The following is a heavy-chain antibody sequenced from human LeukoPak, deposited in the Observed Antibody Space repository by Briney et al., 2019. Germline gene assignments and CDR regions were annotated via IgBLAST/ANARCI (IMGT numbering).Heavy chain of an antibody. CDR1: GYTFTSYG. J-gene: IGHJ4*02. Sequence: ASVKVSCKASGYTFTSYGISWVRQAPGQGLEWMGWISAYNGNTNYAQKLQGRVTMTTDTSTSTAYMELRSLRSEDTAVYYCAREAGYDSSGYYSPPLGYWGQGTLVTVSS. D-gene: IGHD3-22*01. V-gene: IGHV1-18*01. CDR3: AREAGYDSSGYYSPPLGY. CDR2: ISAYNGNT.